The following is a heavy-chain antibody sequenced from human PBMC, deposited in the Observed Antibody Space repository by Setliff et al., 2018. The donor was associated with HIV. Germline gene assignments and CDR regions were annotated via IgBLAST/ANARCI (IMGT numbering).Heavy chain of an antibody. CDR1: GFTFSNYG. Sequence: GGSLRLSCAATGFTFSNYGMHWVRQAPAKGLEWVSSISSSSGTIYYADSVKDRFTISRDNAKNSLYLQMNSLRAEDTAVYYCARPIAAAGLFDSWGQGTLVTVSS. CDR2: ISSSSGTI. CDR3: ARPIAAAGLFDS. D-gene: IGHD6-13*01. J-gene: IGHJ4*02. V-gene: IGHV3-48*01.